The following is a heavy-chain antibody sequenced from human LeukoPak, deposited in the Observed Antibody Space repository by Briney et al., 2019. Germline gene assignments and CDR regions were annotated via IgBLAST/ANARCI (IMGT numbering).Heavy chain of an antibody. J-gene: IGHJ4*02. CDR2: ISRSGGST. D-gene: IGHD2-21*02. CDR1: GFTFSSYA. V-gene: IGHV3-23*01. Sequence: GGSLRLSCAASGFTFSSYAMSWVRQAPGKGLEWVSAISRSGGSTYYADSVKGRFTISRDNSKNTLYLQMNSLGAEDTAVYFCARGGGDCCFDYWGQGALVTVSS. CDR3: ARGGGDCCFDY.